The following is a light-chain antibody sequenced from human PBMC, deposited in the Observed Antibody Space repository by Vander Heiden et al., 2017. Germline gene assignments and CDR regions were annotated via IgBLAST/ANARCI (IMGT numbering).Light chain of an antibody. CDR2: ANN. V-gene: IGLV1-40*01. Sequence: QSVLTQPPSVSGAPGQWCTISCTGTGSNIGSGYDVHWYHQVPGTAPKLLIFANNNRPSGVPDRFSGSKSGTSASLAITGLQAEDEADYYCQSYDSSVSGSVFGGGTKLTGL. CDR1: GSNIGSGYD. J-gene: IGLJ2*01. CDR3: QSYDSSVSGSV.